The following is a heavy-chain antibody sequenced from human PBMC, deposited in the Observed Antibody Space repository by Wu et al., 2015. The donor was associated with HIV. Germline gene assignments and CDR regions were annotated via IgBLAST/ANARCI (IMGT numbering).Heavy chain of an antibody. V-gene: IGHV1-69*13. Sequence: QVQLVQSGAEVKKPGSSVKVSCKASGGTFSSYAISWVRQAPGQGLEWMGRIIPIFGTANYAQKFQGRVTITADESTSTAYMELSSLRSEDTAVYYCARDLLEYYDSSGGFDYWGQGTLVTVSS. CDR3: ARDLLEYYDSSGGFDY. D-gene: IGHD3-22*01. CDR1: GGTFSSYA. CDR2: IIPIFGTA. J-gene: IGHJ4*02.